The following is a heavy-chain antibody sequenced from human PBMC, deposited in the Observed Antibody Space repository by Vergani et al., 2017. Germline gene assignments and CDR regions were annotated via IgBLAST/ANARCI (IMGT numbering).Heavy chain of an antibody. D-gene: IGHD5-18*01. V-gene: IGHV3-30-3*01. CDR3: SRGRGYSFGYSDY. J-gene: IGHJ4*02. CDR1: GFSFGNYA. Sequence: QVKLEESGGGVVQPGRSLRLSCAASGFSFGNYAMHWVRQAPGKGLEGVGVISYDGTEKKYADSVNGRFTISRDNSKRLAYLQLSGLKTEDTAVYFCSRGRGYSFGYSDYWGQGTLVTVSS. CDR2: ISYDGTEK.